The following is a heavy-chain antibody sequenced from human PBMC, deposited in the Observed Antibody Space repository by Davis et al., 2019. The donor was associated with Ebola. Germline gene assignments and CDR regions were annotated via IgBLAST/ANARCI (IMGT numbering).Heavy chain of an antibody. J-gene: IGHJ6*04. CDR3: AAIPRGDIMIVEYYYYYGMDV. Sequence: SVKVSCKASGYTFTSYYMHWVRQAPGQGLEWMGGIIPIFGTANYAQKFQGRVTITADESTSTAYMELSSLRSEDTAVYYCAAIPRGDIMIVEYYYYYGMDVWGKGTTVTVSS. CDR2: IIPIFGTA. CDR1: GYTFTSYY. V-gene: IGHV1-69*13. D-gene: IGHD3-16*01.